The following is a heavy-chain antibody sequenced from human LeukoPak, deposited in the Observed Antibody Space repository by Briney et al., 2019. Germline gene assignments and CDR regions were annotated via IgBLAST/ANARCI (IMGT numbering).Heavy chain of an antibody. J-gene: IGHJ4*02. D-gene: IGHD1-26*01. Sequence: GGSLRLSCAASGFTFDDYAMHWVRQAPGKGLEWVSLISGDGGSTYYADSVKGRFTISRDNSKNSLYLQMNSLRTEDTALYYCAKKARRWEHHSLLIDYWGQGTLATVSS. CDR2: ISGDGGST. CDR3: AKKARRWEHHSLLIDY. CDR1: GFTFDDYA. V-gene: IGHV3-43*02.